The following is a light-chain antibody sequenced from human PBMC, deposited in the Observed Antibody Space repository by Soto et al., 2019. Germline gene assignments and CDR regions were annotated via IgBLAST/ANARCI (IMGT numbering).Light chain of an antibody. CDR2: QTS. J-gene: IGKJ4*01. CDR1: QSISNW. Sequence: DIQMTQSPSTLSASVGDRVTITCRASQSISNWLAWYQQKPGKAPKLLIYQTSNLESGVPSRFSGSVSGTEFSLTISSLQPDDFAPYYCQQYKSFSLTFGGGTRVEVK. V-gene: IGKV1-5*03. CDR3: QQYKSFSLT.